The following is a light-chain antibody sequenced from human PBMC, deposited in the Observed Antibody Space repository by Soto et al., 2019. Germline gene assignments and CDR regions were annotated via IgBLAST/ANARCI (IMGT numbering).Light chain of an antibody. CDR1: SSDVGGYNY. CDR3: SSYTASSTYV. CDR2: DVS. V-gene: IGLV2-14*03. J-gene: IGLJ1*01. Sequence: VLTKPASGSGAPGQAITISCTGTSSDVGGYNYVSWYQHHPGKAPKLMIFDVSNRPSGVSNRFSGSKSGNTASLTISGLQAEDEADYYCSSYTASSTYVFGTGTEVTV.